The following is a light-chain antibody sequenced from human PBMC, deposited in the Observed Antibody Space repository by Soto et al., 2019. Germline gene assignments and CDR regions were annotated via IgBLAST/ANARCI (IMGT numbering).Light chain of an antibody. CDR3: QKYSSVIT. V-gene: IGKV1-27*01. J-gene: IGKJ5*01. Sequence: DIQMTQSPSSLSASVGDRVTITCRASQGISSFVAWYQQKPGKVPRLLISGASTLQSGVPSRFSGSGSGTDSTLTITSLQPEDVATYYCQKYSSVITFGQGPRLESK. CDR1: QGISSF. CDR2: GAS.